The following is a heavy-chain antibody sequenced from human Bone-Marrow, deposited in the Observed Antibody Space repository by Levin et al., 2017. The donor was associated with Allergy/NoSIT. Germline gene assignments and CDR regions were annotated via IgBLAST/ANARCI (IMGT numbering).Heavy chain of an antibody. CDR1: GFTFSHYA. CDR2: ISNDGTNR. CDR3: ARSLTGRMY. V-gene: IGHV3-30*07. Sequence: GGSLRLSCVASGFTFSHYALHWVRQTPGKGLECVAIISNDGTNRFHAPSVEGRFTVSRDDSKDTLYLQMDSLRPDDTAVYYCARSLTGRMYWGQGSLVTVSS. J-gene: IGHJ4*02. D-gene: IGHD2-8*01.